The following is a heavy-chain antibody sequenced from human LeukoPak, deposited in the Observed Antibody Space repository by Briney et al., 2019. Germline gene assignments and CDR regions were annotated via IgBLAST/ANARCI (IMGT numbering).Heavy chain of an antibody. CDR1: GFTVSSNY. CDR3: ARPSVRGVIYGMAV. CDR2: ITSGGNT. Sequence: GGSLRLSCAASGFTVSSNYMNWVRHAPGKGLEWVSVITSGGNTYYADSVKGRFTTSRDNSKNTLYVQMNSLRAEDTAVYYCARPSVRGVIYGMAVWGQGTTVTVSS. V-gene: IGHV3-53*01. D-gene: IGHD3-10*01. J-gene: IGHJ6*02.